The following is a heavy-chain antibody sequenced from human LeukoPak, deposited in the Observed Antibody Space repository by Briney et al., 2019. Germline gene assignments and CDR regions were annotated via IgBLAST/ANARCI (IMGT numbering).Heavy chain of an antibody. V-gene: IGHV4-39*07. CDR3: ARRGRPLLTSKANGSGSYYNRHAFDI. Sequence: SETLSLTCTVSGGSISSSSYYWGWIRQPPGKGLEWIGSIYYSGSTYYNPSLKSRVTISVDTSKNQFSLKLSSVTAADTAVYYCARRGRPLLTSKANGSGSYYNRHAFDIWGQGTMVTVSS. J-gene: IGHJ3*02. D-gene: IGHD3-10*01. CDR1: GGSISSSSYY. CDR2: IYYSGST.